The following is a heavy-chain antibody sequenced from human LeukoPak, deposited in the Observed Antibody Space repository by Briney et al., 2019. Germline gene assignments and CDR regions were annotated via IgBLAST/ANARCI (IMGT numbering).Heavy chain of an antibody. CDR1: GFTFSDYY. J-gene: IGHJ4*02. V-gene: IGHV3-11*01. Sequence: GGSLRLSCAASGFTFSDYYMSWIRQAPGKGLEWVSYISSSGSTIYYADSVKRRFTISRQNAKNSLYLKMNSLRAEDTAVYYCARDPQYYDYVWGSADYWGQGTLVTVSS. D-gene: IGHD3-16*01. CDR3: ARDPQYYDYVWGSADY. CDR2: ISSSGSTI.